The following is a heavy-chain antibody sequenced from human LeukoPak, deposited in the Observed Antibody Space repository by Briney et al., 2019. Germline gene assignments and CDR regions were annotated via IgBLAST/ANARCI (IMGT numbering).Heavy chain of an antibody. CDR1: GFTFSSFG. J-gene: IGHJ4*02. D-gene: IGHD4-11*01. Sequence: GGSLSLSCAASGFTFSSFGMNWVRQAPGRGLEWVSSISSSSSYIYYADSVKGRFTISRDNAKNSLYLQMNSLRDEDTAVYYCARHGGTRITLIEVYYFDSWGQGTLVTVSS. CDR2: ISSSSSYI. CDR3: ARHGGTRITLIEVYYFDS. V-gene: IGHV3-21*01.